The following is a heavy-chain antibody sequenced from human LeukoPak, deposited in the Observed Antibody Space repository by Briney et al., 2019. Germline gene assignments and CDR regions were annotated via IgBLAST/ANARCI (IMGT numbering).Heavy chain of an antibody. V-gene: IGHV1-2*02. CDR1: GYTFTGYY. CDR3: ANLHSGWWDGGHLDY. J-gene: IGHJ4*02. D-gene: IGHD6-19*01. Sequence: ASVKVSCKASGYTFTGYYMHRVRQAPGQGLEWMGWINPNSGGTNYAQKFQGRVTMTRDTSISTAYMELSRLRSDDTAVYYCANLHSGWWDGGHLDYWGQGTLVTVSS. CDR2: INPNSGGT.